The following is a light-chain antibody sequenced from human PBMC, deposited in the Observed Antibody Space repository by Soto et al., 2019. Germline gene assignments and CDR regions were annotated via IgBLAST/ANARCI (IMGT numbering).Light chain of an antibody. CDR2: GPS. V-gene: IGKV3-15*01. Sequence: EIVMTQSPATLALSPGQRVSLSCTVNQSGSSSLAGYQQKPGQSPRLLIYGPSTRATGIPARLSGSGSGTEFSLTISSLQSEECAVYYCQQNINWPLTFGGGTKVEI. CDR1: QSGSSS. J-gene: IGKJ4*01. CDR3: QQNINWPLT.